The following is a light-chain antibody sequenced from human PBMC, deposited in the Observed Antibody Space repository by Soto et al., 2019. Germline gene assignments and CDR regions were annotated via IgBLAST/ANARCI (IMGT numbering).Light chain of an antibody. V-gene: IGLV2-14*01. Sequence: QSALTQPASVSGSPGQSITISCTGTSSDVGGYNYVSWYQQHPGKAPKLMIYDVGNRPSGVSNRFSGSKSGNTASLTISGLQAEDEADYYCSSYTSSSTLVFVGGTKVTVL. CDR1: SSDVGGYNY. J-gene: IGLJ2*01. CDR3: SSYTSSSTLV. CDR2: DVG.